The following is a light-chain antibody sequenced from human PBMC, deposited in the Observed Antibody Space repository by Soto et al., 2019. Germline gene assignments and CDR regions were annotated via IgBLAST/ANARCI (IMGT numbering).Light chain of an antibody. Sequence: DIQMTQSPSSLSAFVGDRVTITCQASQDINIYLNWYQQRPGKAPKLLIYDASNLATGVPSRFSGGGSETDFTVTISSLQPEDTATYYCQQYGNLPLSFGGGTKVEIK. CDR3: QQYGNLPLS. CDR2: DAS. CDR1: QDINIY. V-gene: IGKV1-33*01. J-gene: IGKJ4*01.